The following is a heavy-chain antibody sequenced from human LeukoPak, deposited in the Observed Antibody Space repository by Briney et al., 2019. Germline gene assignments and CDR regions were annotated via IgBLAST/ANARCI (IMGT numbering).Heavy chain of an antibody. CDR3: ARSVKMPTIVH. CDR1: GYTITSYY. J-gene: IGHJ4*02. V-gene: IGHV1-46*03. CDR2: INPRGGST. D-gene: IGHD5-24*01. Sequence: ASVKVSCKASGYTITSYYMHWVRQAPGQGLEWMGIINPRGGSTSYAQQFQGRVTMTRDTSTSTVYMELSSLRSEDTAVYYCARSVKMPTIVHWGQGTLVTVSS.